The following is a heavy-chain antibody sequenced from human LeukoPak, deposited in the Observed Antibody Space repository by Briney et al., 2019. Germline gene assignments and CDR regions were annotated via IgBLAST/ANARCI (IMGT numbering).Heavy chain of an antibody. CDR1: GFTFSSYA. J-gene: IGHJ4*02. V-gene: IGHV3-23*01. D-gene: IGHD6-6*01. Sequence: GGSLRLSCAASGFTFSSYAMSWVRQAPGKGLEWVSGISGSGDNTYYADSVRGRFTISRDNAKNSLYLQVNSLRAEDTAVYYCARVQSSSSRTFDFWGQGTLVTVSS. CDR3: ARVQSSSSRTFDF. CDR2: ISGSGDNT.